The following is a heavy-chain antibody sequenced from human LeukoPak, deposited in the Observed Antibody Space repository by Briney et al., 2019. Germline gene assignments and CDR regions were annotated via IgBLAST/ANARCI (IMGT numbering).Heavy chain of an antibody. CDR1: GGSISSGGYY. CDR3: ARDSSGQGDY. CDR2: IYYSGST. J-gene: IGHJ4*02. D-gene: IGHD3-22*01. V-gene: IGHV4-31*03. Sequence: SETLSLTCTVSGGSISSGGYYWSWIRQHPGKGLEWIGYIYYSGSTYYNPSLKSRVTISVDTSKNQFSLKLSSVTAADTAVYYCARDSSGQGDYWGQGTLVTVSS.